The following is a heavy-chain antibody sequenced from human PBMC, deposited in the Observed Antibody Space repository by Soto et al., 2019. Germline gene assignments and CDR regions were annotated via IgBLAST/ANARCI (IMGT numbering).Heavy chain of an antibody. J-gene: IGHJ5*02. CDR1: GFTFSSYG. Sequence: PEGSLRLSCAASGFTFSSYGMHWVRQAPGKGLEWVAVISYDGNTQYYADSVKGRFTISRDNSKNTLWLQMDSLRVEDTAVYYCVKTAMHQMVVLPVVTWGQGTL. V-gene: IGHV3-30*18. CDR2: ISYDGNTQ. D-gene: IGHD2-2*01. CDR3: VKTAMHQMVVLPVVT.